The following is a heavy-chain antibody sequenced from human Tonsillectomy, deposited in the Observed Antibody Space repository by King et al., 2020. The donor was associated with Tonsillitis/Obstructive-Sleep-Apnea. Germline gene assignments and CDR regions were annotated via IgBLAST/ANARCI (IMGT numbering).Heavy chain of an antibody. CDR3: ARNGYCSGGSCYDFDY. CDR1: GGSISSSNW. D-gene: IGHD2-15*01. Sequence: VQLQESGPGLVKPSGTLSLTCAVSGGSISSSNWWSWVRQPPGKGLEWIGEIDHSGSTNYNPSLKSRVTISVDKAKNQFSLKLSSVTAADTAVYYCARNGYCSGGSCYDFDYWGQGTLVTVSS. J-gene: IGHJ4*02. CDR2: IDHSGST. V-gene: IGHV4-4*02.